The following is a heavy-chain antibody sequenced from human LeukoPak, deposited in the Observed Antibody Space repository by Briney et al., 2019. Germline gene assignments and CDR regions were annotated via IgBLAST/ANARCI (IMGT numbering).Heavy chain of an antibody. D-gene: IGHD1-26*01. J-gene: IGHJ4*02. CDR3: ARVAWESLDY. CDR2: IYYSGST. CDR1: GGSISSYY. V-gene: IGHV4-59*01. Sequence: SETLSLTCTVSGGSISSYYWSWIRQPPGKGLEWIGYIYYSGSTNYNPSLKSRVTISVDTSKNQFSLKLSSVTAAGTAVYYCARVAWESLDYWGQGTLVTVSS.